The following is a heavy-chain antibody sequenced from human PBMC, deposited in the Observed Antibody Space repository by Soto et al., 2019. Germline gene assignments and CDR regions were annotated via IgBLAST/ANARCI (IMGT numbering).Heavy chain of an antibody. V-gene: IGHV3-13*01. CDR2: IGTAGDT. CDR3: ARDRSRTGSHFDY. Sequence: GXSLRLYFAASGFTLSTYSLNWVRQAPGKGLEWVSGIGTAGDTYYPGSVKGRFTISRENAKNSLYLQMNSLRAGDTAVYYCARDRSRTGSHFDYWGQGTLVTVSS. J-gene: IGHJ4*02. D-gene: IGHD2-2*01. CDR1: GFTLSTYS.